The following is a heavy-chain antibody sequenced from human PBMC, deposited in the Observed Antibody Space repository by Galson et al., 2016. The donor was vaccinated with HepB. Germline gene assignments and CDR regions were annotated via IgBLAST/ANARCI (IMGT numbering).Heavy chain of an antibody. V-gene: IGHV3-21*01. CDR1: GFNIRDYS. D-gene: IGHD2-2*01. CDR3: ARGHCGSTNCHLYFDY. CDR2: IEGDANHI. J-gene: IGHJ4*01. Sequence: SLRLSCAASGFNIRDYSMNWLRQAPGKGLEWVSHIEGDANHIHYRHSMNGRFTISRDIAKKSLYLEMNGLGAADTAVYYCARGHCGSTNCHLYFDYWGQGTLVTVSS.